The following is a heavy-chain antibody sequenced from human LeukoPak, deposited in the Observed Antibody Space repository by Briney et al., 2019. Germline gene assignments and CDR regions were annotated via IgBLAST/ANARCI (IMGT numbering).Heavy chain of an antibody. V-gene: IGHV7-4-1*02. J-gene: IGHJ4*02. CDR1: GYTLNNYA. CDR2: INTNSGNP. Sequence: ASVKVSCKASGYTLNNYALIWVRQAPGQGLEWMGWINTNSGNPAYAQGFTGRFVFSLDTSVSTAYLQINSLEAEDTAVYYCAREYKVAHFDYWGQGTLVTVSS. CDR3: AREYKVAHFDY. D-gene: IGHD1-14*01.